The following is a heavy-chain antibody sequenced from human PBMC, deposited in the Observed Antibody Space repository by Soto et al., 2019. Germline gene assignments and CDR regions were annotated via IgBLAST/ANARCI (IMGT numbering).Heavy chain of an antibody. J-gene: IGHJ4*02. D-gene: IGHD6-13*01. CDR1: GFTVSSNY. CDR3: ATEVSTVGIAAIDY. Sequence: EVQLVESGGGLIQPGGSLRLSCAASGFTVSSNYMTWVRQAPGKGLEWVSVLYSGGSTYYADSVKGRFTISRDSSKNTLYLQMNSLRAKDTAVYYCATEVSTVGIAAIDYWGQGTLVTVSS. CDR2: LYSGGST. V-gene: IGHV3-53*01.